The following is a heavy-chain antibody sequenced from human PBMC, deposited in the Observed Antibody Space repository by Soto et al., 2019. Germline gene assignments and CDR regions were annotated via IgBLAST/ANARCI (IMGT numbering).Heavy chain of an antibody. CDR2: IYHGGTT. V-gene: IGHV4-38-2*01. D-gene: IGHD6-19*01. J-gene: IGHJ4*01. CDR3: ARVHVMVVAGSTFDS. CDR1: DYSISSGSY. Sequence: LNINCHVSDYSISSGSYWAWIRQPSGKGLEWIASIYHGGTTFYNPSLKSRATISVDTSNNQLSLKLTSVTAADTAVYYCARVHVMVVAGSTFDSWGDGTLVTVSS.